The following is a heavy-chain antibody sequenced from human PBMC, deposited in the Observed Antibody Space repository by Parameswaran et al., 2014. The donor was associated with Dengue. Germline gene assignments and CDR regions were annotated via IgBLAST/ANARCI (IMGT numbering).Heavy chain of an antibody. Sequence: VRQAPGKGLEWVSYISSSGSTIYYADSVKGRFTISRDNAKNSLYLQMNSLRAEDTAVYYCARDPPKFKLDGYEPNFDYWGQGTLVTVSS. V-gene: IGHV3-48*03. J-gene: IGHJ4*02. CDR3: ARDPPKFKLDGYEPNFDY. D-gene: IGHD5-24*01. CDR2: ISSSGSTI.